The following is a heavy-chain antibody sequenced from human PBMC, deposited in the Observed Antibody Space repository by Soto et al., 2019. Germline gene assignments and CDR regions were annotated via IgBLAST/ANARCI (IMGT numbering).Heavy chain of an antibody. CDR2: ISAYDGNT. Sequence: ASVKVSCKASGGTFSSYAITWVRQAPGQGLEWMGWISAYDGNTNYAQKFQGRVTMTTDTSTSTAYMDLRSLRSDDTVLYYCARDFTIFGVAPGYWGQGTLVTVSS. D-gene: IGHD3-3*01. CDR1: GGTFSSYA. CDR3: ARDFTIFGVAPGY. V-gene: IGHV1-18*01. J-gene: IGHJ4*02.